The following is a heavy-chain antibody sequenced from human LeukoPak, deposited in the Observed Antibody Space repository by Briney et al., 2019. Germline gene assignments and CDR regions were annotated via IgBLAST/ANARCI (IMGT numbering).Heavy chain of an antibody. J-gene: IGHJ4*02. D-gene: IGHD6-19*01. V-gene: IGHV3-30*04. CDR3: ARAGYRLVSRFDY. CDR1: GFTFSSYA. CDR2: ISYDGSNK. Sequence: GGSLRLSCEASGFTFSSYAMHWVRQAPGKGLEGVAVISYDGSNKYYADSVKGRFTISRDNSKNTLYLQMNSLRAEDTAVYYCARAGYRLVSRFDYWGQGTLVTVSS.